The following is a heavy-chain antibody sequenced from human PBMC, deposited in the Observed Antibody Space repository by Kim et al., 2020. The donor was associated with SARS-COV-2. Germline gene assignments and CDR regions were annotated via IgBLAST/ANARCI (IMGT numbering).Heavy chain of an antibody. Sequence: SVKVSCKASGGTFSSYAISWVRQAPGQGLEWMGGIIPIFGTANYAQKFQGTVTITADESTSTAYMELSSLRSEDTAVYYCARGTTVVDGFDYWGQGTLVTVSS. J-gene: IGHJ4*02. CDR2: IIPIFGTA. CDR3: ARGTTVVDGFDY. V-gene: IGHV1-69*13. CDR1: GGTFSSYA. D-gene: IGHD4-17*01.